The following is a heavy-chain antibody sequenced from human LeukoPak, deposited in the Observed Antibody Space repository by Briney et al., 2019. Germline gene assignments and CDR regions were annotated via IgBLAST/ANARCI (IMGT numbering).Heavy chain of an antibody. D-gene: IGHD1-26*01. Sequence: GASVKDSCKASGYTFTGYYMHWVRQAPGQGLEWMGWINPNSGGTNYAQNFQGRVTMTRDTSISTAYMELSRLRSDDTALYYCARASGRYSDAFDIWGQGTMVTVSS. V-gene: IGHV1-2*02. CDR3: ARASGRYSDAFDI. CDR2: INPNSGGT. J-gene: IGHJ3*02. CDR1: GYTFTGYY.